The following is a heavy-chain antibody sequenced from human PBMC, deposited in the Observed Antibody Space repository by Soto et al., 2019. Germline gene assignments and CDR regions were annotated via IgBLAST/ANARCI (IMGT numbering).Heavy chain of an antibody. CDR3: ARYSSGLDY. CDR2: IGTAGGP. CDR1: GFTFSSYD. V-gene: IGHV3-13*05. D-gene: IGHD6-19*01. Sequence: PGGSLRLSCAASGFTFSSYDMHWVRQATGKGLEWVSAIGTAGGPYYPGSVKGRFTISRENAKNSLYLQMNSLRAGDTAVYYCARYSSGLDYWGQGTLVTVSS. J-gene: IGHJ4*02.